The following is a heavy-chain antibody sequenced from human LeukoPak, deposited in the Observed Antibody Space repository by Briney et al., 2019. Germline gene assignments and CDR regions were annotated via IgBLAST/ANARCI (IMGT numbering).Heavy chain of an antibody. V-gene: IGHV3-23*01. D-gene: IGHD3-22*01. CDR2: ISGSGGST. CDR1: GFTFSSYA. Sequence: GGSLRLSCAASGFTFSSYAMTWVRQAPWKGLEWVSGISGSGGSTYYADSVKGRFTISRDNSKNTLYLQMNSLRAEDTAVYYCATEYYYDSSGYYPRNMGYWGQGTLVTVSS. CDR3: ATEYYYDSSGYYPRNMGY. J-gene: IGHJ4*02.